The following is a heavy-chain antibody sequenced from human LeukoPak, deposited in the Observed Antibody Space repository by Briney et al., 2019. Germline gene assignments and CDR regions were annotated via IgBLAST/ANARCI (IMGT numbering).Heavy chain of an antibody. CDR3: ARRFGRKFGERFYYYHYMDV. CDR1: GGTFSGYY. D-gene: IGHD3-10*01. J-gene: IGHJ6*03. Sequence: SETLSLTCAVYGGTFSGYYWSWIRQPPGKGLEWIGEINHSGSTKYNAYLKSRVTISVDTSKNQLSLKLSSVTAADTAVYYCARRFGRKFGERFYYYHYMDVWGKGTTVTISS. V-gene: IGHV4-34*01. CDR2: INHSGST.